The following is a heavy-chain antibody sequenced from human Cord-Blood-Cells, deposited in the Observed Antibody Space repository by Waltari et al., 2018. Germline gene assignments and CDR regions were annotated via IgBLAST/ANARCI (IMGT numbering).Heavy chain of an antibody. J-gene: IGHJ4*02. V-gene: IGHV4-34*01. CDR2: INHSGST. CDR3: ARGDSSGYYFDY. D-gene: IGHD3-22*01. Sequence: QVQLQQWGAGLLKPSETLSLTCAAYGGSFSGYYWSWIRQPPGKGLEWIGEINHSGSTNYNPSLKSRVTISVDTSKNQFSLKLSSVTAADTAVYYCARGDSSGYYFDYWGQGTLVTVSS. CDR1: GGSFSGYY.